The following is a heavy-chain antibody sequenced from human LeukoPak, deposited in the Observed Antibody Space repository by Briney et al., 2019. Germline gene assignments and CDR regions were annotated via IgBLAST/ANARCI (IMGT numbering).Heavy chain of an antibody. V-gene: IGHV3-7*02. CDR3: RYGSGCYSFDY. CDR2: MKQDGSEK. Sequence: GGSLRLSCAASGFTFSTYSMTWVRQAPGKGLEWVANMKQDGSEKYYVDSVKGRFTISRDNAKNSMYLQMDSLRAEDTAVYYCRYGSGCYSFDYWGPGTLVTVSS. CDR1: GFTFSTYS. J-gene: IGHJ4*02. D-gene: IGHD3-10*01.